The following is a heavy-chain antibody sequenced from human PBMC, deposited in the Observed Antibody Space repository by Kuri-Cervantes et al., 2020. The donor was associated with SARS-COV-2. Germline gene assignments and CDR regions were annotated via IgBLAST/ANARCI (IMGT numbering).Heavy chain of an antibody. D-gene: IGHD2/OR15-2a*01. Sequence: GGSLRLSCAASGFTFSSYGMHWVRQAPGKGLEWVAVISYDGSNKYYADSVKGRFTISRDNSKNTLYLQMNSLRAEDTAVYYCAKGFLNWFDPWGQGTLVTVSS. CDR3: AKGFLNWFDP. CDR2: ISYDGSNK. V-gene: IGHV3-30*18. CDR1: GFTFSSYG. J-gene: IGHJ5*02.